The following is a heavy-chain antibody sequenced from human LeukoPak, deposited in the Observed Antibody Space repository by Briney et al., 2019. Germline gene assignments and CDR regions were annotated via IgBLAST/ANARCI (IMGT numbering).Heavy chain of an antibody. CDR1: GGSISSGSYY. J-gene: IGHJ4*01. CDR2: MYTSGST. Sequence: PSETLSLTCTVSGGSISSGSYYWSWIRQPAGQGLEYIGRMYTSGSTNYNPSLKSRVTISVDTSKNQVSLKMSSVTAADTAVYYCAKSGGHGLIDYWGQGTLVTVSS. V-gene: IGHV4-61*02. CDR3: AKSGGHGLIDY. D-gene: IGHD5-12*01.